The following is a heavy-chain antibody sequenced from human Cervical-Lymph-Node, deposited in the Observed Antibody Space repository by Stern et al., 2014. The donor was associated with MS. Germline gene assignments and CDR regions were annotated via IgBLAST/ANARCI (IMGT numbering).Heavy chain of an antibody. Sequence: VQLVESGAEVKKPGSSVKVSCQTSGGTFNTFAIGWGRQAPGPGLEGMGGITPLFDATNYAQKFQGRLTITADESTRTVYMELSSLRFDDTAMYYCARGDSEAPIYYFDYWGQGTLVTVSS. CDR2: ITPLFDAT. D-gene: IGHD2-21*01. CDR1: GGTFNTFA. J-gene: IGHJ4*02. CDR3: ARGDSEAPIYYFDY. V-gene: IGHV1-69*01.